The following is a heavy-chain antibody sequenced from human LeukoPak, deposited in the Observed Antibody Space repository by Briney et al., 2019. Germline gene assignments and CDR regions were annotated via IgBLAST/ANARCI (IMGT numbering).Heavy chain of an antibody. V-gene: IGHV4-39*01. D-gene: IGHD3-16*01. J-gene: IGHJ3*02. CDR2: IYYSGNT. Sequence: SETLSLTCTVSGGSISTSSYYWGWIRQPPGKGLEWTASIYYSGNTYYNPSLKSRVAISIDTSKNQFSLKLSSVTAADTAVYYCARRGENWGIAFDIWGQGTMVTVSS. CDR1: GGSISTSSYY. CDR3: ARRGENWGIAFDI.